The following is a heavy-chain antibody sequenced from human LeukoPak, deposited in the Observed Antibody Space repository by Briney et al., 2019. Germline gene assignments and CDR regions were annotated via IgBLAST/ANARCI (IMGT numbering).Heavy chain of an antibody. D-gene: IGHD2-21*02. CDR2: IYYSGST. CDR1: GGSISSFSYY. CDR3: ARVRGDSPYSLDY. V-gene: IGHV4-39*07. Sequence: SETLSLTCTVSGGSISSFSYYWGWLRQPPGRGLEWIGTIYYSGSTYYNPSLKSRVTISTDTSKNQFSLNLRSVTAADTAVYYCARVRGDSPYSLDYWGQGTLVTVSS. J-gene: IGHJ4*02.